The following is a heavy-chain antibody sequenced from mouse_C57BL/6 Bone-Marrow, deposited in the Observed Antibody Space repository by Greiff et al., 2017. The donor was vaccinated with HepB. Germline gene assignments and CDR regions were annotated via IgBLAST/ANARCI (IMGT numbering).Heavy chain of an antibody. CDR1: GFTFSSYG. CDR3: ASNYDCAWFAY. Sequence: EVMLVESGGDLVKPGGSLKLSCAASGFTFSSYGMSWVRQTPDKRLEWVATISSGGSYTYYPDSVKGRFTISRDNAKNTLYLQMSSLKSEDTAMYYCASNYDCAWFAYWGQGTLVTVSA. CDR2: ISSGGSYT. D-gene: IGHD2-4*01. J-gene: IGHJ3*01. V-gene: IGHV5-6*01.